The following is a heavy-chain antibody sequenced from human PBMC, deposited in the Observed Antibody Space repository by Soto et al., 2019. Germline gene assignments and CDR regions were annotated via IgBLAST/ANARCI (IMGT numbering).Heavy chain of an antibody. D-gene: IGHD2-15*01. CDR3: AKERDIVVVVAPLDY. CDR2: INHSGNT. J-gene: IGHJ4*02. CDR1: GGSFSGYY. V-gene: IGHV4-34*01. Sequence: PSETLSLTCAVYGGSFSGYYWSWIRQPPGKGLEWIGEINHSGNTNYNPSLKSRVTISVDTSKNQFSLKLSSVTAADTAVYYCAKERDIVVVVAPLDYWGQGTLVTVSS.